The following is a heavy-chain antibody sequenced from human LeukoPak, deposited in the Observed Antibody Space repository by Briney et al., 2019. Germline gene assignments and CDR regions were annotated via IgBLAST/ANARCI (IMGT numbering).Heavy chain of an antibody. J-gene: IGHJ4*02. CDR1: GGSFSGYY. CDR3: ARDGGLI. CDR2: IYYSGST. Sequence: SETLSLTCAVYGGSFSGYYWSWIRLPPGKGLEWIGYIYYSGSTNYNPSLKSRVTISVDTSKNQFSLKLSSVTAADTAVYYCARDGGLIWGQGTLVTVSS. V-gene: IGHV4-59*01. D-gene: IGHD3-16*01.